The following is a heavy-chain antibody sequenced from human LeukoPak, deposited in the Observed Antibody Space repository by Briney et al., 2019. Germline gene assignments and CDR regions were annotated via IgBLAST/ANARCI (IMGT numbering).Heavy chain of an antibody. CDR2: IGGGGTE. D-gene: IGHD1-26*01. V-gene: IGHV3-23*01. CDR3: ARAQGALDY. CDR1: GFTITTYA. J-gene: IGHJ4*02. Sequence: GGSLRLSCAASGFTITTYAVNWVRQAPGKGLEWVSCIGGGGTEYYADSVKGRFIISSDNSQNLVHLQMNSLTVEDTAVYYCARAQGALDYWGQGTLVTVSS.